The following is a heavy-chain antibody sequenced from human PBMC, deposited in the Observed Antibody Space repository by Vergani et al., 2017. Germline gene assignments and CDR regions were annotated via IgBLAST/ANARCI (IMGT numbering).Heavy chain of an antibody. J-gene: IGHJ1*01. V-gene: IGHV3-30*03. Sequence: QVHLVESGGGVVQPGRCLRLSCVVSGFTSSYYGMHWVRQAPGKGLEWVAVISYDGTQKYYADSVKGRFTISRDNSKSTLYLQMNSLRTEDTAVYYCATKSCGTPGCQIGYFRQWAQGTLVTVSS. CDR1: GFTSSYYG. CDR3: ATKSCGTPGCQIGYFRQ. CDR2: ISYDGTQK. D-gene: IGHD1-1*01.